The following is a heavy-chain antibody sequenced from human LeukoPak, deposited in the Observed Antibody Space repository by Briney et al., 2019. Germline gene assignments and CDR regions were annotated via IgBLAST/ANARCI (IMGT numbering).Heavy chain of an antibody. CDR2: ISSSGSTI. CDR3: ARLESSAYYYYYYMDV. D-gene: IGHD2/OR15-2a*01. CDR1: GFTFSDYY. J-gene: IGHJ6*03. V-gene: IGHV3-11*01. Sequence: GGSLRLSCAASGFTFSDYYMSWIRQAPGKGLEWVSYISSSGSTIYYADSVKGRFTISRDNAKNSLYLQMNSLRAEDTAVYYCARLESSAYYYYYYMDVWGKGTTVTVSS.